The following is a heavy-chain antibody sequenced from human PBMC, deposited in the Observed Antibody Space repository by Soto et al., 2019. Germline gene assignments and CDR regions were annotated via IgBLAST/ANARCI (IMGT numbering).Heavy chain of an antibody. Sequence: GGSLRLSCAASGFTFSSYAMHWVRQAPGKGLEWVAVISYDGSNKYYADSVKGRFTISRDNSKNTLYLQMNSLRAEDTAVYYCARGLREVTAIPAAYYYYGMDVWGQGTTVTVSS. CDR2: ISYDGSNK. CDR3: ARGLREVTAIPAAYYYYGMDV. V-gene: IGHV3-30-3*01. J-gene: IGHJ6*02. CDR1: GFTFSSYA. D-gene: IGHD2-21*02.